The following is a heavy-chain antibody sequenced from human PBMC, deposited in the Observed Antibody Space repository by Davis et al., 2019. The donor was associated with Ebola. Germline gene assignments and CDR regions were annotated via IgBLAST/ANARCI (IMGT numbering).Heavy chain of an antibody. Sequence: SETLSLTCTVSGGSISAYYWSWIRQLPGKALECIGYIYYSGSTNYNPSLKSRVTISVDTSKNQFSLKLSSVTAADTAVYYCARGPSIANFDYWGQGTLVTVSS. V-gene: IGHV4-59*12. CDR1: GGSISAYY. CDR3: ARGPSIANFDY. CDR2: IYYSGST. J-gene: IGHJ4*02. D-gene: IGHD6-6*01.